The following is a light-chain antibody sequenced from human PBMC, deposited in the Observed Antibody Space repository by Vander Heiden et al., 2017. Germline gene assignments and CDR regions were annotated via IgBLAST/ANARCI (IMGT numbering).Light chain of an antibody. J-gene: IGKJ1*01. CDR1: QSVSSN. CDR2: GAS. CDR3: QQYNNWVRT. Sequence: DIVMTPSPATLSVSPGGRATLSCRASQSVSSNLAWYQQKPGQAPRLLIYGASTRATGIPARFSGSGSGTEFTLTISSLQSEDFAVYYCQQYNNWVRTFGQGTKVEIK. V-gene: IGKV3-15*01.